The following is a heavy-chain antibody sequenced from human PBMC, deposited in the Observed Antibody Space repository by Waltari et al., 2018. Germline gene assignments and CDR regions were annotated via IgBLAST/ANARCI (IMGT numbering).Heavy chain of an antibody. CDR3: ARAFRTVSTLSGPFDP. Sequence: QVQLVESGGGVVQPGRSLRLSCAASGFPFCTSGLHWVRPAPGKGLEWVALIWYDGNNKYYADSVKGRFTISRDNSKNTLYLQMNGLRADDTAVYYCARAFRTVSTLSGPFDPWGQGTLVTVSS. D-gene: IGHD4-17*01. V-gene: IGHV3-33*01. CDR1: GFPFCTSG. CDR2: IWYDGNNK. J-gene: IGHJ5*02.